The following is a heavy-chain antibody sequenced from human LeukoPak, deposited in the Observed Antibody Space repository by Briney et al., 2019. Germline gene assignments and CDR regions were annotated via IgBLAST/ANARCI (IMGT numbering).Heavy chain of an antibody. V-gene: IGHV1-8*01. J-gene: IGHJ6*03. CDR3: ARAPAGRCSSTSCYTGEPDYYYYYYMDV. CDR2: MDPNSGNT. CDR1: GYTFTSYD. D-gene: IGHD2-2*02. Sequence: ASVKVSCKASGYTFTSYDINWVRQATGQGLEWMGWMDPNSGNTGYAQKFQGRVTMTRNTSISTAYMELSSLRSEDTAVYYCARAPAGRCSSTSCYTGEPDYYYYYYMDVWGKGTTVTVSS.